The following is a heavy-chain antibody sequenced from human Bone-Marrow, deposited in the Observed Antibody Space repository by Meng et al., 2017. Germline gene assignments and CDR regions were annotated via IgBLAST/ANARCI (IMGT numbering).Heavy chain of an antibody. V-gene: IGHV4-59*01. CDR1: GGSISSYY. CDR3: ARVNCSSTSCYLANWFDP. D-gene: IGHD2-2*01. Sequence: SETLSLTCTVSGGSISSYYWSWIRQPPGKGLEWIGYSHYSGSTNYNPSLKIRLTISVDKSKNQFSLKLSSVTAADTTVYYCARVNCSSTSCYLANWFDPWGQGTLVTVSS. J-gene: IGHJ5*02. CDR2: SHYSGST.